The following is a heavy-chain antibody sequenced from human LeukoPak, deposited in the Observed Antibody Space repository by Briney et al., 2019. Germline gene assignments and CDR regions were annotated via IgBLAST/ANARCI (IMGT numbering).Heavy chain of an antibody. V-gene: IGHV3-7*01. J-gene: IGHJ5*02. CDR3: ARDHSSGWTGWFDP. D-gene: IGHD6-19*01. CDR2: IKQDGSEK. Sequence: GGSLRLSCAASGFTFSSYWMSWVRQAPGKGLEWVANIKQDGSEKYYVDSVKGRFTISRDNAKNSLYLQMNSLRAEDTAVYYCARDHSSGWTGWFDPWGQGTLVTVSS. CDR1: GFTFSSYW.